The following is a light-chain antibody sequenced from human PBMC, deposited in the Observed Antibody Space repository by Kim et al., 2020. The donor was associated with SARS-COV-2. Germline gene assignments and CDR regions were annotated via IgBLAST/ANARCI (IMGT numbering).Light chain of an antibody. CDR1: SSDVGGLNS. Sequence: QSVLTQPASVSGLPGQSITISCTGTSSDVGGLNSVSWYQQHPGKAPKLIIFDVAKRPPGISDRFSGSKSGNTASLTISGLQSDDEATFYCGSYTTTNAFQVVFGGGTQLTVL. V-gene: IGLV2-14*03. CDR3: GSYTTTNAFQVV. J-gene: IGLJ3*02. CDR2: DVA.